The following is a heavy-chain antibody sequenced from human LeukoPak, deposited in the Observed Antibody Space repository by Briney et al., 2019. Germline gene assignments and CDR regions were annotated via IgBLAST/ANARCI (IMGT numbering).Heavy chain of an antibody. Sequence: PSETLSLTCTVSGDSITSFYWSWIRQPPGKGLEWIGYIYYSGSTNYNPSLKSRVTISVDTSKNQFSLKLSSVTAADTAVYYCTRDIGSGDYVFFDSWGQGTRVIVSS. CDR3: TRDIGSGDYVFFDS. V-gene: IGHV4-59*01. D-gene: IGHD4-17*01. CDR2: IYYSGST. J-gene: IGHJ4*02. CDR1: GDSITSFY.